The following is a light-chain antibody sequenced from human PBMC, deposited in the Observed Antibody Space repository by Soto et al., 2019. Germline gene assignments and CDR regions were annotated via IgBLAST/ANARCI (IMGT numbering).Light chain of an antibody. J-gene: IGLJ1*01. CDR1: SSDVGGYNY. Sequence: QSVLTQPPSASGSPGQSVAISCTGTSSDVGGYNYVSWYQQHPGKAPKLMIYEVNERPSGVPDRFSGSKSGNTASLTVSGLQPEDEDDYYCSSYAGSSNVFGTGTKVTVL. CDR2: EVN. V-gene: IGLV2-8*01. CDR3: SSYAGSSNV.